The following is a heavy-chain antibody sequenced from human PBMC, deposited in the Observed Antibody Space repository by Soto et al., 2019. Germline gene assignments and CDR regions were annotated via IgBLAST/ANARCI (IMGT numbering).Heavy chain of an antibody. D-gene: IGHD3-22*01. V-gene: IGHV4-59*08. CDR2: IYYSGTT. CDR3: ATYDSSGLAF. J-gene: IGHJ4*02. CDR1: RGSISSYY. Sequence: SETLPLTCTVSRGSISSYYWNWIRQPPGKGLEWIGYIYYSGTTYYNPSFKSRLTISIDTSKKQFSLRLTSVTAADTAVYYCATYDSSGLAFWGQGTLVTVS.